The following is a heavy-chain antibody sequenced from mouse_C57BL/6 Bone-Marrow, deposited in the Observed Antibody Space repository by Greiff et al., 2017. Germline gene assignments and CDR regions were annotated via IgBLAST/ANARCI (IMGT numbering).Heavy chain of an antibody. CDR3: ARHRATVVAPYAMDY. CDR1: GFTFSSYG. J-gene: IGHJ4*01. V-gene: IGHV5-6*02. CDR2: ISSGGSYT. Sequence: EVMLVESGGDLVKPGGSLKLSCAASGFTFSSYGMSWVRQTPDKRLEWVATISSGGSYTYYPDSVKGRFTISRDNTKNTLYLQMSSLKSEDTAMYYCARHRATVVAPYAMDYWGQGTSVPVSS. D-gene: IGHD1-1*01.